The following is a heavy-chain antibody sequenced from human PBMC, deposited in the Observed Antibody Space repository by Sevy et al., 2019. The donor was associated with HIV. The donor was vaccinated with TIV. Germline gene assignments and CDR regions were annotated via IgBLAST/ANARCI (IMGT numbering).Heavy chain of an antibody. CDR2: IYYSGST. CDR3: AGGWNYYDSSGYYSRGGAFDI. Sequence: SETLSLTCTVSGGSISSYYWSWIRQPPGKGLEWIGYIYYSGSTNYNPSLKSRVTISVDTSKNQFSLKLSSVTAADKAVYYCAGGWNYYDSSGYYSRGGAFDIWGQGTMVTVSS. J-gene: IGHJ3*02. V-gene: IGHV4-59*01. CDR1: GGSISSYY. D-gene: IGHD3-22*01.